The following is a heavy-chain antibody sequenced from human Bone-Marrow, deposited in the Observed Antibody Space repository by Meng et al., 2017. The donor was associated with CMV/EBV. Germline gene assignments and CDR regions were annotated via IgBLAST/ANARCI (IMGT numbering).Heavy chain of an antibody. Sequence: GGSLRLSCAASGFTFSSYWMHWVRQAPGKGLVWVSRINSDGSSTSYADSVKGRFTISRDNAKNSLYLQMNSLRAEDTAVYYCARDGRRGYCSSTSCRDAFDIWGQGTMVTVSS. CDR1: GFTFSSYW. CDR2: INSDGSST. CDR3: ARDGRRGYCSSTSCRDAFDI. D-gene: IGHD2-2*01. V-gene: IGHV3-74*01. J-gene: IGHJ3*02.